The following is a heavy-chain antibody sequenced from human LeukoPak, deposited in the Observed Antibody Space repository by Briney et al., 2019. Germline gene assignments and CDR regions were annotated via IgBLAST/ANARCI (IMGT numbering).Heavy chain of an antibody. J-gene: IGHJ5*02. CDR2: ISSSSTYI. CDR3: ARDPLKHYYDSSATGTWFDP. Sequence: GGSLRLSCAASGFTFSSYSMTWVRQAPGKGLEWVSSISSSSTYIYYEDSVKGRFTISRDNAKNSLYLQINSLRAEDTAVYYCARDPLKHYYDSSATGTWFDPWGQGTLVTVSS. D-gene: IGHD3-22*01. CDR1: GFTFSSYS. V-gene: IGHV3-21*01.